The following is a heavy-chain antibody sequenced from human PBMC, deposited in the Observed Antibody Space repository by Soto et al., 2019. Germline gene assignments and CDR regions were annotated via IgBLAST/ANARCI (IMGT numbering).Heavy chain of an antibody. D-gene: IGHD5-12*01. CDR1: GGSFSDYY. Sequence: PSETLSLTCAVHGGSFSDYYWTWIRQPPGKGLEWIGEINHSGSTNYNPSLKSRVTISVDTSKNQFSLKLTSVTAADTAVYYCARDKISGLFDYWSQGTLVTVYS. CDR2: INHSGST. J-gene: IGHJ4*02. CDR3: ARDKISGLFDY. V-gene: IGHV4-34*01.